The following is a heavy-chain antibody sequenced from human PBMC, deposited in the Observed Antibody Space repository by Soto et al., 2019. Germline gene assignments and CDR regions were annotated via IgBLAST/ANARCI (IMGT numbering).Heavy chain of an antibody. Sequence: SETLSLTCTVSGGSLNTYYWSWIRQPPGKGLEWIGFIYYNGKTKYNPFLKSRVTISVDTSKNQVSLKLSSVIAADTAVYYCARAPYYDKWNDYYDNWFEPWGQGTMVTV. CDR3: ARAPYYDKWNDYYDNWFEP. CDR1: GGSLNTYY. D-gene: IGHD3-3*01. CDR2: IYYNGKT. V-gene: IGHV4-59*08. J-gene: IGHJ5*02.